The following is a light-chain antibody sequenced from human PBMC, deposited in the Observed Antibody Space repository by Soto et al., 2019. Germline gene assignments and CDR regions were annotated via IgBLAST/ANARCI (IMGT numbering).Light chain of an antibody. CDR1: HSISSN. J-gene: IGKJ1*01. V-gene: IGKV3-15*01. CDR2: GAS. Sequence: EIVLTQSPGTLSLSPGERATLSCGASHSISSNLAWYQQKPGQTPRLLIFGASARATGVPARFSGSGSGTEFTLTISSLQSEDFAVYYCQQYNNWPLTFGQGTKVDIK. CDR3: QQYNNWPLT.